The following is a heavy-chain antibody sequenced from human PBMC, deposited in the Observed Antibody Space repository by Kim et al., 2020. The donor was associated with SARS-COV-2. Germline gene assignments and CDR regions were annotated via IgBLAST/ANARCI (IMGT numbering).Heavy chain of an antibody. CDR3: AGRFYDFWSGYYLSEVGHYYYYGMDV. J-gene: IGHJ6*02. D-gene: IGHD3-3*01. V-gene: IGHV1-69*13. CDR1: GGTFSSYA. CDR2: IIPIFGTA. Sequence: SVKVSCKASGGTFSSYAISWVRQAPGQGLEWMGGIIPIFGTANYAQKFQGRVTITADESTSTAYMELSSLRSEDTAVYYCAGRFYDFWSGYYLSEVGHYYYYGMDVWGQGTTVTVSS.